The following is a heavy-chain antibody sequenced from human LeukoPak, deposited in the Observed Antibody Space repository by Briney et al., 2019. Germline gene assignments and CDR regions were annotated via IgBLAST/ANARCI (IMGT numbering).Heavy chain of an antibody. CDR1: GFTFSTFL. CDR3: ARGAYSTVY. D-gene: IGHD6-13*01. J-gene: IGHJ4*02. CDR2: IKQDGSEE. V-gene: IGHV3-7*04. Sequence: GGSLRLSCAASGFTFSTFLMTWVRQAPGKGLEWVANIKQDGSEEYYVDSVKGRFTISRDNAKNSLYLQMNSLRAEDTAVYYCARGAYSTVYWGQGTLVTVSS.